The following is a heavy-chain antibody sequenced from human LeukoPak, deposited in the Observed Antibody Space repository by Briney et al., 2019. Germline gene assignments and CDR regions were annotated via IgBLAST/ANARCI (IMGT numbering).Heavy chain of an antibody. CDR2: ISGSGGTT. CDR3: AKVIVAGAPGRFDY. J-gene: IGHJ4*02. Sequence: GGSLRLSCAASGFTFSSYAMSWVRQAPGKGLEWVSGISGSGGTTYYADSVKGRFTISRDNSKNTLYLQINTLRPEDTAMYYCAKVIVAGAPGRFDYWGQGTLVTVSS. V-gene: IGHV3-23*01. D-gene: IGHD3-22*01. CDR1: GFTFSSYA.